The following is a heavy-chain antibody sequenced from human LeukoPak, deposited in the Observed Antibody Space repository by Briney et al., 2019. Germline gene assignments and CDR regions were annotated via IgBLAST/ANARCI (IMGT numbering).Heavy chain of an antibody. CDR3: ARGGGLDV. CDR2: INHNGNVN. CDR1: GFTFSSYW. D-gene: IGHD3-16*01. J-gene: IGHJ6*02. Sequence: GGSLRLSCEASGFTFSSYWMNWARQAPGRGLEWVASINHNGNVNYYVDSVKGRFTISRDNAKNSLYLQMSNLRAEDTAVYFCARGGGLDVWGQGATVTVSS. V-gene: IGHV3-7*03.